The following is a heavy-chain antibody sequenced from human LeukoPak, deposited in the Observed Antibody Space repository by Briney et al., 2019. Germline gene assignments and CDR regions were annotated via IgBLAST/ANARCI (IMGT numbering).Heavy chain of an antibody. CDR2: INYSGST. CDR3: ARDIEAVGATLYFDY. D-gene: IGHD1-26*01. CDR1: GGSISSHY. Sequence: SGTLSLTCTVSGGSISSHYWSWIRQTPGEGLEWIGQINYSGSTYYNPSLKTRVTLSIDTSKNQFSLKLSSVTAADTAVYYCARDIEAVGATLYFDYWGQGTLVTVS. J-gene: IGHJ4*02. V-gene: IGHV4-59*11.